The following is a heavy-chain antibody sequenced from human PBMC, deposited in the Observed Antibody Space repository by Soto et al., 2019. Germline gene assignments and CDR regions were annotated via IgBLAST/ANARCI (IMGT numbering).Heavy chain of an antibody. CDR1: GYTFTSYA. D-gene: IGHD6-6*01. Sequence: ASVKVSCKASGYTFTSYALHWVRQAPGQRLEWMGWINAGNGNTKYSQKFQGRVTITRDTSASTAYMELSSLRSEDTAVYYCARFIEYSSSSRFDYWGQGTLVTVSS. J-gene: IGHJ4*02. CDR2: INAGNGNT. V-gene: IGHV1-3*01. CDR3: ARFIEYSSSSRFDY.